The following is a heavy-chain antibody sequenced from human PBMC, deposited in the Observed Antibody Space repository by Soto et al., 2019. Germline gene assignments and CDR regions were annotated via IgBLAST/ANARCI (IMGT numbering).Heavy chain of an antibody. J-gene: IGHJ4*02. CDR3: ARHDVTIRPSGWSPAY. CDR2: VYPGDSDT. CDR1: GYNFTNYW. D-gene: IGHD6-19*01. Sequence: GESLKISCKSSGYNFTNYWIGWVRQTPGQRLEWLGIVYPGDSDTRYSPSFQGQVTISADKSITTTFLQWSSLKASDSGIYYCARHDVTIRPSGWSPAYWGQGTLVTVSS. V-gene: IGHV5-51*01.